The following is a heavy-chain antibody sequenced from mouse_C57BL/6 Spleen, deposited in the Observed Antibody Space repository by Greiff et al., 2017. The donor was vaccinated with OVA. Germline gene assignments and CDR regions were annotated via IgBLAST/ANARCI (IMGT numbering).Heavy chain of an antibody. CDR2: ISSGSSTI. J-gene: IGHJ3*01. CDR3: ARRDYYGFAY. CDR1: GFTFSDYG. D-gene: IGHD1-2*01. Sequence: EVHLVESGGGLVKPGGSLKLSCAASGFTFSDYGMHWVRQAPEKGLEWVAYISSGSSTIYYADTVKGRFTISRDNAKNTLFLQMTSLRSEDTAMYYCARRDYYGFAYWGQGTLVTVSA. V-gene: IGHV5-17*01.